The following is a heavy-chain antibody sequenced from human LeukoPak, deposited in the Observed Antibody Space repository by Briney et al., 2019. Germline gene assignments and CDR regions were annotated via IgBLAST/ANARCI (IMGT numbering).Heavy chain of an antibody. J-gene: IGHJ4*02. D-gene: IGHD3-10*01. V-gene: IGHV3-30-3*01. CDR3: AGFLAYFDY. Sequence: GGSPRLSCAASGFTFSSYAVHWVRQAPGKGLEWVAVISYDGSNKYYADSVKGRFTISRDNSKNTLYLQMNSLRAEDTAVYYCAGFLAYFDYWGQGTLVTVSS. CDR1: GFTFSSYA. CDR2: ISYDGSNK.